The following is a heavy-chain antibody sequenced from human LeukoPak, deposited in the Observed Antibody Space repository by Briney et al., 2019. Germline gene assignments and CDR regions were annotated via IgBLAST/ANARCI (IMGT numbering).Heavy chain of an antibody. J-gene: IGHJ4*02. D-gene: IGHD4/OR15-4a*01. Sequence: GGSLRLSCAASGFIFSSLAMTWVPEAPGKGLEWVSTINAVDANTYYADSVKGRFTVSRDNSRNTLYLQMNSLRAEDTAVYYCAKQFLGANWGQGTLVIASS. V-gene: IGHV3-23*01. CDR3: AKQFLGAN. CDR1: GFIFSSLA. CDR2: INAVDANT.